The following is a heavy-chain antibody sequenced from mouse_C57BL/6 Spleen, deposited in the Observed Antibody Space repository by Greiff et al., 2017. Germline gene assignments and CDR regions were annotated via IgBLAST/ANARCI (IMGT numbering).Heavy chain of an antibody. D-gene: IGHD2-4*01. CDR3: ARSDYDYDVYWYFDV. Sequence: VQLQQPGTELVKPGASVKLSCKASGYTFTSYWMHWVKQRPGQGLEWIGNINPSNGGTNYNEKFKSKATLTVDKSSSTAYMQLSSLTSEDSAVYYCARSDYDYDVYWYFDVWGTGTTVTVSS. V-gene: IGHV1-53*01. J-gene: IGHJ1*03. CDR1: GYTFTSYW. CDR2: INPSNGGT.